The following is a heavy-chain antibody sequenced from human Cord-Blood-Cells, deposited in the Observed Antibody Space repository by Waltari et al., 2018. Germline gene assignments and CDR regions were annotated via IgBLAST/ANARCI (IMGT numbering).Heavy chain of an antibody. CDR3: ARSTIFGVVIYYYYYGMDV. D-gene: IGHD3-3*01. V-gene: IGHV2-26*01. CDR1: GFSLSNARMG. CDR2: IFSNDEK. J-gene: IGHJ6*02. Sequence: QVTLKESGPVLVKPTETLTLTCTVSGFSLSNARMGVSWIRQPPGKALEWLAHIFSNDEKSYSTSLKSMLTISKDTSKSQVVLTMTNMDPVDTATYYCARSTIFGVVIYYYYYGMDVWGQGTTVTVSS.